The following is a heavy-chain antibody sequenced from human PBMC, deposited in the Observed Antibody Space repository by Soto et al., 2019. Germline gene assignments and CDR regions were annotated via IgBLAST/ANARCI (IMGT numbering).Heavy chain of an antibody. Sequence: PSETLSLTCTVSGDSISRGNYWSWIRQHPGKGLQWIGYISYSGSTYYNPSLKSRVTISADTSKSQFSLKLTSVTAADTAVYYCARAAPTAAVDYWGQGSLVTVSS. CDR1: GDSISRGNY. D-gene: IGHD1-26*01. CDR3: ARAAPTAAVDY. V-gene: IGHV4-31*03. J-gene: IGHJ4*02. CDR2: ISYSGST.